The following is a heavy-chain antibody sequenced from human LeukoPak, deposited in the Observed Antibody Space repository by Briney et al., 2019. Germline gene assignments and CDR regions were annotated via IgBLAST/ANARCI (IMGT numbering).Heavy chain of an antibody. CDR1: GFTLSNYG. J-gene: IGHJ6*03. CDR2: IWYDGSNK. V-gene: IGHV3-33*01. Sequence: GGSLRLSCAASGFTLSNYGVHWVRQAPGKGLEWLAFIWYDGSNKYYADSVEGRFTISRDNAKSTLHLQMIGLRAEDTAVYYCARDAWYCGSSSCSTTGYYYYFYMYVWGKGTTVTAAS. D-gene: IGHD2-2*02. CDR3: ARDAWYCGSSSCSTTGYYYYFYMYV.